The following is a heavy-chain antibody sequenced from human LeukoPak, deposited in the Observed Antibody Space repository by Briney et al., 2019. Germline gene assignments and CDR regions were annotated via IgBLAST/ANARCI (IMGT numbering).Heavy chain of an antibody. CDR2: ISSSSSTI. Sequence: GGSLRLSCAASGLTFSSHWMHWVRQAPGMGLEWVSYISSSSSTIYYADSVKGRFTISRDNAKNPLYLQMNSLRDEDTAVYYCARDGDLGYCSSTSCYPSYYYYGMDVWGQGTTVTVSS. CDR3: ARDGDLGYCSSTSCYPSYYYYGMDV. J-gene: IGHJ6*02. CDR1: GLTFSSHW. D-gene: IGHD2-2*03. V-gene: IGHV3-48*02.